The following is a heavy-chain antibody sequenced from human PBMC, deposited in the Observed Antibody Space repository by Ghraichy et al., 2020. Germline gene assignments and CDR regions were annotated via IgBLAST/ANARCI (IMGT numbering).Heavy chain of an antibody. CDR2: IYYSGST. D-gene: IGHD2-15*01. Sequence: SETLSLTCTVSGGSISSSSYYWGWIRQPPGKGLEWIGSIYYSGSTYYNPSLKSRVTISVDTSKNQFSLKLSPVTAADTAVYYCARQSVVVVVAAPDERWGQGTLVTVSS. CDR1: GGSISSSSYY. V-gene: IGHV4-39*01. CDR3: ARQSVVVVVAAPDER. J-gene: IGHJ4*02.